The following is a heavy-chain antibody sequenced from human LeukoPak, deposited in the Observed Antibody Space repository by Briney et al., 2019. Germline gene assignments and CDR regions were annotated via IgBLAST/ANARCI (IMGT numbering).Heavy chain of an antibody. CDR3: ARPPEYYDFWSGYLSPPDY. J-gene: IGHJ4*02. Sequence: GRSLRLSCAVSGFTFDSYAMHWVRQAPGKGLEWVALISFDGSSQYYADSVKGRFTISRDNSKDTLYLQMNSLRTEDTAVYYCARPPEYYDFWSGYLSPPDYWGQGTLVTVSS. CDR2: ISFDGSSQ. D-gene: IGHD3-3*01. V-gene: IGHV3-30*04. CDR1: GFTFDSYA.